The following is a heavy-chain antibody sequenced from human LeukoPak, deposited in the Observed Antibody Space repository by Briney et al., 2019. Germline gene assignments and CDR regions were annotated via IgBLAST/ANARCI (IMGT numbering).Heavy chain of an antibody. CDR1: GFTFSNAC. CDR2: IKGKTDGGTT. Sequence: PAGSLRLSCAASGFTFSNACLSWVRQAPGNGLVWVGHIKGKTDGGTTDYSAPVQGRITISRDDSKNTLFLQMNSLKTEDTAVYYCTTGTWIQLWLADYWGQGTLVTVAS. V-gene: IGHV3-15*01. CDR3: TTGTWIQLWLADY. D-gene: IGHD5-18*01. J-gene: IGHJ4*02.